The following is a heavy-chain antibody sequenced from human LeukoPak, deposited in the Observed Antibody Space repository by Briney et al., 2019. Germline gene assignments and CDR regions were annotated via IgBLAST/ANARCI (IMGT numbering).Heavy chain of an antibody. CDR1: GITFSSYS. J-gene: IGHJ6*03. CDR3: ARADCTGGSCYSYLFYMDV. Sequence: PGGSLRLSCAASGITFSSYSMNWVRQAPGKGLEWVSSISGSSSYIYYADSVKGRFTISRDNAKNSLYLQMNSLRAEDTAVYYCARADCTGGSCYSYLFYMDVWGKGTTVTVSS. D-gene: IGHD2-15*01. V-gene: IGHV3-21*01. CDR2: ISGSSSYI.